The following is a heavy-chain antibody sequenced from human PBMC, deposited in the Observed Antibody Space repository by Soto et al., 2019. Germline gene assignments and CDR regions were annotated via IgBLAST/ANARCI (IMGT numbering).Heavy chain of an antibody. CDR1: GFSLSNARMG. CDR2: IFSNDEK. J-gene: IGHJ4*02. CDR3: ARLLAAAGTRPRSLDY. V-gene: IGHV2-26*01. D-gene: IGHD6-13*01. Sequence: SGPTLVNPTETLTLTCTVSGFSLSNARMGVSWIRQPPGKALEWLAHIFSNDEKSYSTSLKSRLTISKDTSKSQVVLTMTNMDLVDTATFYFARLLAAAGTRPRSLDYWGQGTLFTVPS.